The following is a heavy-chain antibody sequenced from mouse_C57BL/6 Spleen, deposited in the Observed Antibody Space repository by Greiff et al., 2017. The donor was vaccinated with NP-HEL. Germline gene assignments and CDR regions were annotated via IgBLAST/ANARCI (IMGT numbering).Heavy chain of an antibody. D-gene: IGHD2-12*01. CDR2: INPSNGGT. Sequence: QVQLQQPGTELVKPGASVKLSCKASGYTFTSYWMHWVKQRPGQGLEWIGNINPSNGGTNYNEKLKSKATLTVDKASSTAYMQLSSLTSESSAVYYCAREKLRQAMDYWGQGTSVTVSS. CDR1: GYTFTSYW. CDR3: AREKLRQAMDY. J-gene: IGHJ4*01. V-gene: IGHV1-53*01.